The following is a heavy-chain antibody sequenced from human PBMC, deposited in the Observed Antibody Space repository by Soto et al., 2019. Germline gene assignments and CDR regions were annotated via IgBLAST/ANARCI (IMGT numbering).Heavy chain of an antibody. D-gene: IGHD2-15*01. CDR2: IYYSGST. V-gene: IGHV4-39*01. Sequence: QLQLQESGPGLVKPSETLSLTCTVSGGSISSSSYYWGWIRQPPGKGLEWIGSIYYSGSTYYNPSLKSRITISVDTSNNQFSLKLSSVSAADTAVYYCARREIGYCSGGSCYSGSADYWGQGTLVTVSS. CDR3: ARREIGYCSGGSCYSGSADY. J-gene: IGHJ4*02. CDR1: GGSISSSSYY.